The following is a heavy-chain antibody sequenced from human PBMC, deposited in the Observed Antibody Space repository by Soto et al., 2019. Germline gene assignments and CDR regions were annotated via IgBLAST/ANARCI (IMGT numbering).Heavy chain of an antibody. D-gene: IGHD6-6*01. J-gene: IGHJ5*02. Sequence: SGPTLVNPTQTLTLTCTFSGFSLSTSGVGVGWIRQPPGKALEWLALIYWDDDKRYSPSLKSRLTITKDTSKNQVVLTMTNMDPVDTATYYCAHTHQGHIEYSSSSDWFDLWGQGTLVTVSS. CDR1: GFSLSTSGVG. V-gene: IGHV2-5*02. CDR3: AHTHQGHIEYSSSSDWFDL. CDR2: IYWDDDK.